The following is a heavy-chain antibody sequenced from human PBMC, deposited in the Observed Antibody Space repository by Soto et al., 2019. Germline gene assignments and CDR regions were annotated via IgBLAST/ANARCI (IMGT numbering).Heavy chain of an antibody. D-gene: IGHD3-10*01. J-gene: IGHJ6*02. CDR2: IYYSGST. CDR3: ARLDLGTMVRGWYYYGMDV. CDR1: GGSISSYY. V-gene: IGHV4-59*08. Sequence: SETLSLTCTVFGGSISSYYWSWIRQPPGKGLEWIGYIYYSGSTNYNPSLKSRVTISVDTSKNQFSLKLSSVTAADTAVYYCARLDLGTMVRGWYYYGMDVWGQGTTVTVSS.